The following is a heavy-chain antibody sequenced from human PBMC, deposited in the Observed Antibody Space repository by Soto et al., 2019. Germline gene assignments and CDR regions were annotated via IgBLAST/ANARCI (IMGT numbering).Heavy chain of an antibody. V-gene: IGHV1-2*04. CDR1: GYTFTGYY. CDR2: INPNSGGT. CDR3: AGGIAAAGTGAFDI. Sequence: ASVKVSCKASGYTFTGYYMHWVRQAPGQGLERMGWINPNSGGTNYAQKFQGWVTMTRDTSISTAYMELSRLRSDDTAVYYCAGGIAAAGTGAFDIWGQGTMVTVSS. D-gene: IGHD6-13*01. J-gene: IGHJ3*02.